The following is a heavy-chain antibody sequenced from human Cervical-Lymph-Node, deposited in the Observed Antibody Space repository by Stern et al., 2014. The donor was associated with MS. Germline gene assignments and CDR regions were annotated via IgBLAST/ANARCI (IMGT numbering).Heavy chain of an antibody. J-gene: IGHJ5*02. V-gene: IGHV4-59*01. CDR3: AGSAYGDYGWFDP. CDR2: IHYSGST. Sequence: VQLQESGPGLVKPSETLSLTCTVSGGSISSYHWSWIRQSPGKGLEWIGYIHYSGSTNYSPCLKSRVTISLDTFKNQFSLKLSSVTAADTAVYFCAGSAYGDYGWFDPWGQGTLVTVSS. D-gene: IGHD4-17*01. CDR1: GGSISSYH.